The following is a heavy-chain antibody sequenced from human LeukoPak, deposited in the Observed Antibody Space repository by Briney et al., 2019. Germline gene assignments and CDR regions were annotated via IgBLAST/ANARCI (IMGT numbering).Heavy chain of an antibody. J-gene: IGHJ3*02. D-gene: IGHD7-27*01. V-gene: IGHV3-9*01. CDR1: GFTFDDYA. Sequence: GGSLRLSCAASGFTFDDYAMHWVRQVPGKGLEWVSGVSWNSAYIGYADSVKGRFIISRDNAKNSLYLQMNSLRAEDTALYYCAKGSPGDSNAFDIWGQGTMVTVSS. CDR2: VSWNSAYI. CDR3: AKGSPGDSNAFDI.